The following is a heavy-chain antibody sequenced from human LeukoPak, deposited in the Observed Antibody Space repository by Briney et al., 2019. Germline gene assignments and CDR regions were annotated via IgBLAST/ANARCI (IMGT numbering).Heavy chain of an antibody. Sequence: SETLSLTCAVYGGSFSGYYWSWIRQPPGKGLEWIGEINHSGSTNYNPSLKSRVTISVDTSKNQFSLKLSSVTAADTAVYYYARVPQFSAAGLNYYYGMDVWGKGTTVTVSS. J-gene: IGHJ6*04. CDR3: ARVPQFSAAGLNYYYGMDV. V-gene: IGHV4-34*01. CDR2: INHSGST. D-gene: IGHD6-13*01. CDR1: GGSFSGYY.